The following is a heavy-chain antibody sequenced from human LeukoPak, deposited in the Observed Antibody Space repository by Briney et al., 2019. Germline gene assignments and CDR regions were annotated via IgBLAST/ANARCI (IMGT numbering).Heavy chain of an antibody. D-gene: IGHD3-3*01. Sequence: GASVTVSCKASGYTFTGYYMHWVRQAPGQGLEWMGRINPNSGATNYAQKFQGRVTMTRDTSITTAYMELRRLRSDDTAVYYCARDYYDFWSGSGREYYYYMDVWGKGTTVTVSS. V-gene: IGHV1-2*02. CDR3: ARDYYDFWSGSGREYYYYMDV. CDR2: INPNSGAT. J-gene: IGHJ6*03. CDR1: GYTFTGYY.